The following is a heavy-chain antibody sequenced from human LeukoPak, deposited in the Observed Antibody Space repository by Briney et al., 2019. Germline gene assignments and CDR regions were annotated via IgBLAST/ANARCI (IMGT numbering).Heavy chain of an antibody. CDR1: AFTFSTYN. V-gene: IGHV3-53*01. CDR2: IYNSSRI. D-gene: IGHD4/OR15-4a*01. J-gene: IGHJ4*02. Sequence: SGGSLRLSCAASAFTFSTYNMNWVRQAPGKGLEWVSFIYNSSRIHYSDSVKGRFTISRDNSKNTLYLQMNSLRAEDTAVYYCARRAGAYSHPYDYWGQGTLVTVSS. CDR3: ARRAGAYSHPYDY.